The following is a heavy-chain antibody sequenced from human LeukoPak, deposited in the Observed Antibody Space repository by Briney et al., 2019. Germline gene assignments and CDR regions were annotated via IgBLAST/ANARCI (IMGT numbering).Heavy chain of an antibody. D-gene: IGHD1-14*01. J-gene: IGHJ4*02. CDR2: ISANNGEI. CDR1: GYTFNNYG. V-gene: IGHV1-18*04. CDR3: ARVPPSAHQVFSSDY. Sequence: ASVNVSCKASGYTFNNYGISWVRQAPGQGLEWMSWISANNGEIRYAQNFQARVTMTTDTSTTTAYMELRSLRSDDTAVYYCARVPPSAHQVFSSDYWGQGTQVTVSS.